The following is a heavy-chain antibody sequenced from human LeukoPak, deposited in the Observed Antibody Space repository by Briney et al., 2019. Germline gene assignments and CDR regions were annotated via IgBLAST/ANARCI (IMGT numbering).Heavy chain of an antibody. CDR3: ARVGILYYYDSSGIFDY. CDR1: GYTFTGYY. Sequence: ASVKVSCKASGYTFTGYYMHWVRQAPGQGLEWMGWINPNSGGTNYAQKFQGRVTMTRDTSISTAYMELSRLRSDDTAVYYCARVGILYYYDSSGIFDYWGQGTLVTVSS. V-gene: IGHV1-2*02. CDR2: INPNSGGT. J-gene: IGHJ4*02. D-gene: IGHD3-22*01.